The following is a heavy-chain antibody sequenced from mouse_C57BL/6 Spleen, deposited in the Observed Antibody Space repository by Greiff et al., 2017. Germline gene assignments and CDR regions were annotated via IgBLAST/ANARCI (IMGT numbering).Heavy chain of an antibody. J-gene: IGHJ1*03. CDR1: GYAFSSSW. Sequence: QVHVKQSGPELVKPGASVKISCKASGYAFSSSWMNWVKQRPGKGLEWIGRIYPGDGDTNYNGKFKGKATLTADKSSSTAYMQLSSLTSEDSAVYFCARWLLRGWYFDVWGTGTTVTVSS. CDR2: IYPGDGDT. V-gene: IGHV1-82*01. D-gene: IGHD2-3*01. CDR3: ARWLLRGWYFDV.